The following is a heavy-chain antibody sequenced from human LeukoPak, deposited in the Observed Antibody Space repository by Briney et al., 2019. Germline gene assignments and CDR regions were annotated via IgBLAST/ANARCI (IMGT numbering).Heavy chain of an antibody. CDR1: GGSISSYY. V-gene: IGHV4-30-4*01. J-gene: IGHJ4*02. Sequence: SETLSLTCTVSGGSISSYYWSWIRQPPGKGLEWIGYIYYSGSTYYNPSLKSRVTISVDTSKNQFSLKLSSVTAADTAVYYCARDNYYDSSGYGEYYFDYWGQGTLVTVSS. CDR3: ARDNYYDSSGYGEYYFDY. CDR2: IYYSGST. D-gene: IGHD3-22*01.